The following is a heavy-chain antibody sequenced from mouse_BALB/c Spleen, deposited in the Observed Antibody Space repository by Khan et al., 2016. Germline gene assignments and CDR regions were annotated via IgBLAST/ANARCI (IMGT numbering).Heavy chain of an antibody. CDR1: GYSITSGYG. Sequence: EVQRQELGPGLVKPSQSLSLTCTVTGYSITSGYGWNWIRQFPGNKLEWMGYISYSGSTNYNPSLKSRISITRDTSKNQFFLQLNSVTTEDTATYYCARTARIKYWGQGTTLTVSS. CDR3: ARTARIKY. J-gene: IGHJ2*01. CDR2: ISYSGST. V-gene: IGHV3-2*02. D-gene: IGHD1-2*01.